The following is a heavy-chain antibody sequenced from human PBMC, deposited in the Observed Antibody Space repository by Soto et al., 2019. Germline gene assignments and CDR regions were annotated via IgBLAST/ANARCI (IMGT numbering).Heavy chain of an antibody. CDR1: GFTFSSYE. CDR2: ISSSGSTI. V-gene: IGHV3-48*03. J-gene: IGHJ6*02. Sequence: GESLKISCAASGFTFSSYEMNWVRQAPGKGLEWVSYISSSGSTIYYADSVKGRFTISRDNAKNSLYLQMNSPRAEDTAVYYCARDHKGGYYYYGMDVWGQGTTVTVSS. CDR3: ARDHKGGYYYYGMDV.